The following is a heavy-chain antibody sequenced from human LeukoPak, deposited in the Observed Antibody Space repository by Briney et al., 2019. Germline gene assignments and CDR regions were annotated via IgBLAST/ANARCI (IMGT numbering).Heavy chain of an antibody. D-gene: IGHD3-22*01. J-gene: IGHJ4*02. Sequence: GGSLRLSCTASGFTFTNAWMTWVRQAPGKGLLWVGRIKSVSDGGTTDYAAPVKGRFTISRDDSKNTLYLQMDSLNSEDSAVYYCTTEYYYDSSGSLFYFDYWGQGSLVTVSS. CDR2: IKSVSDGGTT. CDR3: TTEYYYDSSGSLFYFDY. V-gene: IGHV3-15*01. CDR1: GFTFTNAW.